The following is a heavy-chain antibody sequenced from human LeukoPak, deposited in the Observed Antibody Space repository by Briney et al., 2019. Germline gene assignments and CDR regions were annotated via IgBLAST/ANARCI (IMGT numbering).Heavy chain of an antibody. V-gene: IGHV3-33*01. CDR3: ARVTSGGRPDY. CDR1: GFSFSDYG. D-gene: IGHD2-15*01. CDR2: ISYDGNHI. J-gene: IGHJ4*02. Sequence: PGGSLRLSCTASGFSFSDYGLHWVRQAPGKGLEWVSAISYDGNHIHYPDSVKGRFTISRDNAKNSLYLQMNSLRAEDTAVYYCARVTSGGRPDYWGQGTLVTVSS.